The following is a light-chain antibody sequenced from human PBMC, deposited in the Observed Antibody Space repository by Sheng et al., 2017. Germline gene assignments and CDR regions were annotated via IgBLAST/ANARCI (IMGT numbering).Light chain of an antibody. V-gene: IGKV1-5*03. CDR3: QHYNSYPFT. CDR1: QIISSW. Sequence: DIQMTQSPSTLSASVGDRVTITCRASQIISSWLAWYQQKPGKAPKLLIYKASNLESGVPSRFSGSGSGTEFTLTISSLQPDDFATYYCQHYNSYPFTFGPGPRW. J-gene: IGKJ3*01. CDR2: KAS.